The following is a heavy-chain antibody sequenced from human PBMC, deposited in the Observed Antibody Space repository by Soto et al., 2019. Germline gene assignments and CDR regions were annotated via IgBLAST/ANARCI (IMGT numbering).Heavy chain of an antibody. CDR2: ISAYNGNT. CDR1: GYTFTSYG. J-gene: IGHJ4*02. V-gene: IGHV1-18*01. CDR3: ATTDYYDYIWGSYRASFDY. Sequence: QVQLVQSGAEVKKPGASVKVSCKASGYTFTSYGISWVRQAPGQGLEWMGWISAYNGNTNYAQKLQGRVTMTTDTDTSTAYMELRRLISDDTAVYYCATTDYYDYIWGSYRASFDYWGQGTLVTVSS. D-gene: IGHD3-16*02.